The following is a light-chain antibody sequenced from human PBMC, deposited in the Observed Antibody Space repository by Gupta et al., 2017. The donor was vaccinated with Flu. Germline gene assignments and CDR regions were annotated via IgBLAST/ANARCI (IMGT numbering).Light chain of an antibody. Sequence: GERATLSCRASQSISSNLDWYQQRPGQPPRRLIYDASTRVTGIPARFSGSGSRTEFTLTISSLQSEDFAVYYCKQYHNWPQTFGQGTKVEI. CDR3: KQYHNWPQT. V-gene: IGKV3-15*01. CDR2: DAS. J-gene: IGKJ2*01. CDR1: QSISSN.